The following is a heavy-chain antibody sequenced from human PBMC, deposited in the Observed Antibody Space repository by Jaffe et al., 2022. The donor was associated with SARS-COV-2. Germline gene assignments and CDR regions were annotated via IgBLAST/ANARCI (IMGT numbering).Heavy chain of an antibody. CDR2: IYYSGST. D-gene: IGHD3-22*01. Sequence: QLQLQESGPGLVKPSETLSLTCTVSGGSISSSSYYWGWIRQPPGKGLEWIGSIYYSGSTYYNPSLKSRVTISVDTSKNQFSLKLSSVTAADTAVYYCASSYDSSGPFDYWGQGTLVTVSS. CDR3: ASSYDSSGPFDY. V-gene: IGHV4-39*01. CDR1: GGSISSSSYY. J-gene: IGHJ4*02.